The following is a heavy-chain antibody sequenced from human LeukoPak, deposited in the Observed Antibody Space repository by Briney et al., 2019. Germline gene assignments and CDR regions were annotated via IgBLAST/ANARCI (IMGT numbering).Heavy chain of an antibody. D-gene: IGHD2-2*01. J-gene: IGHJ4*02. CDR2: ISGSGGST. CDR3: AKDGDVVPAALFDY. CDR1: GFTFSSYA. V-gene: IGHV3-23*01. Sequence: GGSLRLSCAASGFTFSSYAMSWVRQAPGKGLEWVSAISGSGGSTYYADSVKGRFTISRDNSKNTLYLRMNSLRAEDTAVYYCAKDGDVVPAALFDYWGQGTLVTVSS.